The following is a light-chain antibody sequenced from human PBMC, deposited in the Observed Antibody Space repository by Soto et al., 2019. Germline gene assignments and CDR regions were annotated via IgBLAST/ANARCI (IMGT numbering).Light chain of an antibody. J-gene: IGKJ1*01. CDR2: KAS. Sequence: DIQMTQSPSTLSASVGDRVVITCRASQTISSWLAWYQQKPGKAPKLLIYKASTLKSGVPSRFSGSGSGTEFTLTISSLQPDDFATSYCQHYNSYSEAVGQGTKVDSK. CDR3: QHYNSYSEA. V-gene: IGKV1-5*03. CDR1: QTISSW.